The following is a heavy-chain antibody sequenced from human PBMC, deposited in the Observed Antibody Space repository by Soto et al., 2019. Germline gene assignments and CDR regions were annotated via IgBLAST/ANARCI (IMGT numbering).Heavy chain of an antibody. J-gene: IGHJ4*02. D-gene: IGHD2-2*02. Sequence: GESLKISCKGSGYSFATYWIGWVRQMPGKGLEWMGIIYPGDSDTRYSPSFQGQVTISADKSINTAYLQWSSLRASDTAMYYCATGGYCTTTSCYNFFDYWGQGSLVTVSS. CDR1: GYSFATYW. CDR2: IYPGDSDT. CDR3: ATGGYCTTTSCYNFFDY. V-gene: IGHV5-51*01.